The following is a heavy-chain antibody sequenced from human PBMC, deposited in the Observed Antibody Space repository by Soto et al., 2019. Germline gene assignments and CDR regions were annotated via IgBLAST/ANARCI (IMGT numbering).Heavy chain of an antibody. J-gene: IGHJ6*02. CDR3: ARRRPPVNGMDV. CDR1: GFTFSSYS. Sequence: EVQLVESGGGLVKPGGSLKLSCAASGFTFSSYSMNWVRQAPGKGLEWVSSISSSSSYIYYADSVKGRFTISRDNAKNSLYLQMNSLRAEDTAVYYCARRRPPVNGMDVWGQGTTVTVSS. CDR2: ISSSSSYI. V-gene: IGHV3-21*01. D-gene: IGHD3-22*01.